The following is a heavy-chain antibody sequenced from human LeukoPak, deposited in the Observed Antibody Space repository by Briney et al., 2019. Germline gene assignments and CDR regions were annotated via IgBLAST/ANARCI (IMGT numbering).Heavy chain of an antibody. CDR1: GFTFSSYS. D-gene: IGHD3-10*02. CDR2: ISSSSGTI. Sequence: GGSLRLSCAVSGFTFSSYSMNWVRQAPGKGLEWVSYISSSSGTIYYADSVKGRFTISRDNAKNSLYLQMNSLRAEDTAVYYCAELGITMIGGVWGKGTTVTISS. CDR3: AELGITMIGGV. V-gene: IGHV3-48*04. J-gene: IGHJ6*04.